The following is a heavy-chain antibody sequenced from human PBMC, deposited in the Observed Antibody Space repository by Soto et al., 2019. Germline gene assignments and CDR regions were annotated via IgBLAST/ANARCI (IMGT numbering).Heavy chain of an antibody. CDR2: IYWDDDK. D-gene: IGHD4-17*01. CDR3: AHSSSRWPLGY. CDR1: GFSLSTSGVG. V-gene: IGHV2-5*02. J-gene: IGHJ4*02. Sequence: QITLKESGPPLVKPTQTLTLTCTFSGFSLSTSGVGVVWIRQPPRKALEWLALIYWDDDKRYSPSLKRRLTITKDTSKNQVVLTVSNMDPVDTATYYCAHSSSRWPLGYWGQGTLVTV.